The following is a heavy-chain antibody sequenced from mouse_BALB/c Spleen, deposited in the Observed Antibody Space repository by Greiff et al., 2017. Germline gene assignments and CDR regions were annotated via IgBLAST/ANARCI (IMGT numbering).Heavy chain of an antibody. CDR3: ARGDGNYVDWYFDV. D-gene: IGHD2-1*01. CDR2: ISSGGGST. Sequence: EVQLVESGGGLVKPGGSLKLSCAASVFAFSSYDMSWVRQTPEKRLEWVAYISSGGGSTYYPDTVKGRFTISRDNAKNTLYLQMSSLKSEDTAMYYCARGDGNYVDWYFDVWGAGTTVTVSS. V-gene: IGHV5-12-1*01. J-gene: IGHJ1*01. CDR1: VFAFSSYD.